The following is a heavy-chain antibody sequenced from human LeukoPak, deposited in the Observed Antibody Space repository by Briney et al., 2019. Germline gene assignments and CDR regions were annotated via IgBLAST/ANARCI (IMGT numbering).Heavy chain of an antibody. CDR1: GGSFSGYY. Sequence: SETLSLTCAVYGGSFSGYYWSWIRQPPGKGLEWIGEINHSGSTNYNPSLKSRVTISVDTSKNQFSLKLSSVTAADTAVYYCARGGGSDRDIVVAPAADYGYWGQGTLVTVSS. V-gene: IGHV4-34*01. D-gene: IGHD2-2*01. CDR2: INHSGST. CDR3: ARGGGSDRDIVVAPAADYGY. J-gene: IGHJ4*02.